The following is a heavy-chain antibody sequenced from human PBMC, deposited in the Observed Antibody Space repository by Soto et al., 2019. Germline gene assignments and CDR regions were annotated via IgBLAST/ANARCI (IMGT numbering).Heavy chain of an antibody. CDR1: GLTFDDYA. J-gene: IGHJ4*02. CDR2: ISWNSGSI. V-gene: IGHV3-9*01. Sequence: PGGSLRLSCAASGLTFDDYAMHWVRQAPGKGLEWVSGISWNSGSIGYADSVKGRFTISRDNAKNSLYLQMNSLRAEDTALYYCARDISYQLLLGSSWYPYFDYWGQGTLVTVSS. D-gene: IGHD2-2*01. CDR3: ARDISYQLLLGSSWYPYFDY.